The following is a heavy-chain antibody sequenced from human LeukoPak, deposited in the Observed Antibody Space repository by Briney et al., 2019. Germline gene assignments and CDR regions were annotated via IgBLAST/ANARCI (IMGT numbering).Heavy chain of an antibody. CDR2: ISDSGGRK. CDR1: GFTFSTYA. J-gene: IGHJ6*02. CDR3: AKDKGYCSSDVCYPPYGMDV. V-gene: IGHV3-23*01. Sequence: GGSLRLSCAASGFTFSTYAMTWVRQSPGKGLECVSDISDSGGRKYYADSVKGRFTISRDNSKNTVYLEMNSLRAEDTAIYYCAKDKGYCSSDVCYPPYGMDVWGQGTTVTVSS. D-gene: IGHD2-15*01.